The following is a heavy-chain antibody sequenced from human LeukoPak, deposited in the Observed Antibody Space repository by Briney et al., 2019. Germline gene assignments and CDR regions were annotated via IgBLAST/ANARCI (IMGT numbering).Heavy chain of an antibody. CDR3: ARERIAVAAPHDAFDI. D-gene: IGHD6-19*01. V-gene: IGHV3-23*01. CDR1: GFTFSSYA. J-gene: IGHJ3*02. Sequence: PGGSLRLSCAASGFTFSSYAMSWVRQAPGKGLEWVSAISGSGGSTYYADSVKGRFTISRDNAKNSLYLQMNSLRAEDTAVYYCARERIAVAAPHDAFDIWGQGTMVTVSS. CDR2: ISGSGGST.